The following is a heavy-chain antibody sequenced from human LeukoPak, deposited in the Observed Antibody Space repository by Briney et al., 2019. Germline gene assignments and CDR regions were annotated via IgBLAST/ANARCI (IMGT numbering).Heavy chain of an antibody. CDR1: GFTFSSYA. CDR2: ISGSGGST. Sequence: GGSLRLSCAASGFTFSSYAMSWVRQAPGKGLEWVSAISGSGGSTYYADSVKGRFTISRDNSKNTLYLQMNSLRAEDTAVYYCAQSNSNIGAYYYGMDVWGQGTTFTVSS. V-gene: IGHV3-23*01. D-gene: IGHD4-11*01. CDR3: AQSNSNIGAYYYGMDV. J-gene: IGHJ6*02.